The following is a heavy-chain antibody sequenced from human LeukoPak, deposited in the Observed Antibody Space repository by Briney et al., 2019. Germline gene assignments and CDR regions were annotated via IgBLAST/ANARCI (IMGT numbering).Heavy chain of an antibody. CDR1: GFTFSSYW. CDR3: ARGGGKDAFDI. Sequence: GGSLRLSCAASGFTFSSYWMSWVRQAPGKGLEWVSVIYTGGSTHYADSVKGRFTLSRDNSKNTLYLQMNSLRAEDTAVYHCARGGGKDAFDIWGQGTMVTVSS. D-gene: IGHD3-16*01. CDR2: IYTGGST. J-gene: IGHJ3*02. V-gene: IGHV3-66*01.